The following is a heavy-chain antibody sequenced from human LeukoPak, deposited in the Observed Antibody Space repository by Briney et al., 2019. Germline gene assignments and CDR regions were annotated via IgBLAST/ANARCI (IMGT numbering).Heavy chain of an antibody. CDR3: ARVGPHYGSGKLEDY. CDR1: VYTFTTYG. J-gene: IGHJ4*02. D-gene: IGHD3-10*01. V-gene: IGHV1-18*04. Sequence: WASVKVSCKASVYTFTTYGISVVRHAPGQGLERMGWIIAYNGNTNYAQKLQGRVTMTTDTSTSTAYMELRSLRSDDTAVYYCARVGPHYGSGKLEDYWGQGTLVTVSS. CDR2: IIAYNGNT.